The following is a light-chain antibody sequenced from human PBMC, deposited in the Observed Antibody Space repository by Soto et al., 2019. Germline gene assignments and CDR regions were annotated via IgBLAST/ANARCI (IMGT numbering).Light chain of an antibody. J-gene: IGKJ5*01. CDR3: QQYNNWPPIT. V-gene: IGKV3-15*01. Sequence: EIVMTQSPATLYVSPGERANLSCRASQRVSSNLAWYQQKPCQAPRLLINGASTRSTGIPARFSGSGSGTDFTLTISSLQSEDFTVYYCQQYNNWPPITFGHGTRLEIK. CDR1: QRVSSN. CDR2: GAS.